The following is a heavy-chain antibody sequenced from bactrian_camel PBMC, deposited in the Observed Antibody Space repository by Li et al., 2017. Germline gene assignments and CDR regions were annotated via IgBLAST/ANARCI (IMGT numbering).Heavy chain of an antibody. J-gene: IGHJ4*01. Sequence: VQLVESGGGLVQPGGSLRLSCSAGGSTSMYWWMGWVRQAPGKGLEWVSTIFSDGSNTYYADSVKGRFTISRDNAKNTVYLQMNSLESEDTALYYCATEPEAGYAGAYVYWGQGTQVTVS. D-gene: IGHD1*01. CDR3: ATEPEAGYAGAYVY. CDR2: IFSDGSNT. V-gene: IGHV3S6*01. CDR1: GSTSMYWW.